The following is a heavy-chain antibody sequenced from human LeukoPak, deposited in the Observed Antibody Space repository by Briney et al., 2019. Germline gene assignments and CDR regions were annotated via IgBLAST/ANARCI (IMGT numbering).Heavy chain of an antibody. Sequence: GRSLRLSCAASGFTFSSYGMHWVRQVPGKGLEWVAVIWYGGSNKYYADSVKGRFTISRDNSKNTLYLQMNSLRAEDTAVYYCAKDSSTEAVSSFDYWGQGTLVTVSS. J-gene: IGHJ4*02. CDR1: GFTFSSYG. D-gene: IGHD1-14*01. CDR3: AKDSSTEAVSSFDY. CDR2: IWYGGSNK. V-gene: IGHV3-30*18.